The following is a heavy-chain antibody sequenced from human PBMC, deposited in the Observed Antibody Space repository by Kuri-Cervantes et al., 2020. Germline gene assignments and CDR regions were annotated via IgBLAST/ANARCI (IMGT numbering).Heavy chain of an antibody. Sequence: GGSLRLSCTASGFTFGSYAMSWVRQAPGKGLEWVSAMSGSGGSTYYADSMKGRFTISRDNSKNTLYLQMNSLRAEDTAVYYWAKEDEYCGSGSYYNNWGQGTLVTVSS. V-gene: IGHV3-23*01. CDR1: GFTFGSYA. CDR2: MSGSGGST. D-gene: IGHD3-10*01. J-gene: IGHJ4*02. CDR3: AKEDEYCGSGSYYNN.